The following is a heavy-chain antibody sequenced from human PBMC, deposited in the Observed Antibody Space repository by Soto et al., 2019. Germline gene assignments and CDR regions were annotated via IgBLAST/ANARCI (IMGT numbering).Heavy chain of an antibody. CDR2: ISAYNGNT. Sequence: QVKLVQSGAEVKKPGASVKVSCKASGYTFTSYGISWVRQAPGQGLEWMGWISAYNGNTNYAQKFQGRVTMTTDTSTTTAYMELRSLRSDDTAVYYCARPRFLEWLFTLDYWGQGTLVTVSS. J-gene: IGHJ4*02. CDR1: GYTFTSYG. D-gene: IGHD3-3*01. V-gene: IGHV1-18*01. CDR3: ARPRFLEWLFTLDY.